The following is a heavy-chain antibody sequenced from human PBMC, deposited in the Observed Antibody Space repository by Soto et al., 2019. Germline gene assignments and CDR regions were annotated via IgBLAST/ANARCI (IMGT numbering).Heavy chain of an antibody. CDR2: TYYRSKWYS. V-gene: IGHV6-1*01. CDR1: GDSVSSTSAA. J-gene: IGHJ3*02. Sequence: SQTLSLTCAISGDSVSSTSAAWSWIRQSPSRGLEWLGRTYYRSKWYSDYAVSVKSRITINPDTSKNQFSLRLNSVTPEDTAVYYCARDFKNSDAFDIWGQGTMVTVSS. CDR3: ARDFKNSDAFDI.